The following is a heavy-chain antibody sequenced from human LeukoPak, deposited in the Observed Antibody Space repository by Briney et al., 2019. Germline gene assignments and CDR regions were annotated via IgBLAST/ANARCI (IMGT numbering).Heavy chain of an antibody. V-gene: IGHV3-7*01. D-gene: IGHD2-2*01. Sequence: GGSLRLSCAASGFTLSGYWMTWVRQAPGKGLEWVANLRPDGSDKYYADSVKGRFTISRDNAKNSLYLQMNGLRADDTAIYYCARDAYGDASESWGQGTLVTVSS. J-gene: IGHJ5*02. CDR1: GFTLSGYW. CDR2: LRPDGSDK. CDR3: ARDAYGDASES.